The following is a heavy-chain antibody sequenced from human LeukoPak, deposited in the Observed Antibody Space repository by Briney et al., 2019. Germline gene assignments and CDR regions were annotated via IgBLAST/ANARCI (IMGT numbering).Heavy chain of an antibody. D-gene: IGHD4-17*01. V-gene: IGHV4-34*01. CDR2: INHSGST. CDR1: GGSFSGYY. J-gene: IGHJ6*02. CDR3: ARVLTYYGDYAVKYYYYYYGMDV. Sequence: SETLSLTCAVYGGSFSGYYWSWIRQPPGKGLEWIGEINHSGSTNYNPSLKSRVTISVDTSKNQFSLKLSSVTAADTAVYYCARVLTYYGDYAVKYYYYYYGMDVWGQGTTDTVSS.